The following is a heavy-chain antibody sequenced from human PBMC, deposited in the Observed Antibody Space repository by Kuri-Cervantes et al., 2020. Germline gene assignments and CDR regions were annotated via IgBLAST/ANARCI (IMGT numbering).Heavy chain of an antibody. Sequence: GGSLRLSCAASGFTFSDYYMSWIRQAPGKGLEWVSYISSSGSTIYYADSVKGRFTISRDNAKNSLYLQMNSLRAEDTAVYYCARDGTYYDFWSGYYSHYYYGMDVWGQGTTVTVSS. CDR2: ISSSGSTI. CDR3: ARDGTYYDFWSGYYSHYYYGMDV. J-gene: IGHJ6*02. CDR1: GFTFSDYY. V-gene: IGHV3-11*04. D-gene: IGHD3-3*01.